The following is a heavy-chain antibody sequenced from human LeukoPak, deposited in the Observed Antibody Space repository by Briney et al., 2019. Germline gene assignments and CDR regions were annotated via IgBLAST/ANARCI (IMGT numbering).Heavy chain of an antibody. J-gene: IGHJ4*02. Sequence: AGSLRLSCAASGFTFSSYGMHWVRQAPGKGLEWVAFIRYDGSNKYYADSVKGRFTISRDNSKNTLYLQMNSLRAEDTAVYYCVKDPTYYYDSSGVGFDYWGQGTLVTVSS. CDR3: VKDPTYYYDSSGVGFDY. V-gene: IGHV3-30*02. CDR1: GFTFSSYG. D-gene: IGHD3-22*01. CDR2: IRYDGSNK.